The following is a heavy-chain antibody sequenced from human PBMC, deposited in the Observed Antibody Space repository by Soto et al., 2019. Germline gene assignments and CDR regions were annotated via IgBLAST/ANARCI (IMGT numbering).Heavy chain of an antibody. CDR2: ISSYNGNT. D-gene: IGHD3-10*01. J-gene: IGHJ6*02. CDR1: CYTFTSYG. V-gene: IGHV1-18*01. Sequence: SAKDSFKASCYTFTSYGISWVRQAPVQGLEWMGWISSYNGNTNYAQNLQGRVTMTTDTSTSTAYMELRSLRSDDTAVYFCAKTVAHYYGSGRRAPNYSYYGMDVWAKGPRSPSP. CDR3: AKTVAHYYGSGRRAPNYSYYGMDV.